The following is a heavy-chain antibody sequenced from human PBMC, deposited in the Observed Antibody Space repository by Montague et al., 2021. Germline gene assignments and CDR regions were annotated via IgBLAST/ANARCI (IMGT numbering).Heavy chain of an antibody. D-gene: IGHD1/OR15-1a*01. CDR2: FYSGGNT. Sequence: SEILSLTCTVSGGSISSTSHYWDWIRQPPGKGLEWIGTFYSGGNTYYNPAPKSRVSISADTSNNQFSLKLHSVTAADTAVYFCARARITGTTTPLDYWGQGTLVIVSS. J-gene: IGHJ4*02. CDR3: ARARITGTTTPLDY. CDR1: GGSISSTSHY. V-gene: IGHV4-39*01.